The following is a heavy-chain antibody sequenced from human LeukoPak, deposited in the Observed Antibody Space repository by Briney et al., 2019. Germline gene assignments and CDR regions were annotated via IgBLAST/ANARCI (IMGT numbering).Heavy chain of an antibody. CDR2: ISYDGSNK. CDR1: GFTLSSYG. D-gene: IGHD3-10*01. CDR3: AKDGGGTSGSYSY. Sequence: PGGSLRLSCAASGFTLSSYGMHWVRQAPGKGLEWVAVISYDGSNKYYADSVKGRFTISRDNSKNTLYLQMNSLRAEDTAVYYCAKDGGGTSGSYSYWGQGTLVTVSS. J-gene: IGHJ4*02. V-gene: IGHV3-30*18.